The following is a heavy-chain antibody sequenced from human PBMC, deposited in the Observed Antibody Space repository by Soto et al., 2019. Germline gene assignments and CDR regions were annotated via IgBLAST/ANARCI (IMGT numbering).Heavy chain of an antibody. CDR1: LGSVSIGGYS. J-gene: IGHJ5*02. V-gene: IGHV4-30-2*01. CDR3: SRGVLA. D-gene: IGHD2-8*01. CDR2: ISPSGSP. Sequence: SETLPLTCSFYLGSVSIGGYSWSWIRQPPGKGLEWIGFISPSGSPAYNPSLKSRVTISADRSKNQISLELSFVTAADTAVYYCSRGVLAWGPGVLVTVSS.